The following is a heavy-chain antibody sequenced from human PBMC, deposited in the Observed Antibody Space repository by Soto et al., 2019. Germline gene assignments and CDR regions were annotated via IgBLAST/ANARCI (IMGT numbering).Heavy chain of an antibody. D-gene: IGHD3-22*01. CDR2: INDGNGNT. CDR3: AILGTYYFDNSDNYFDF. CDR1: GYTLTRYS. J-gene: IGHJ4*02. Sequence: QVQRVQSGAEEMKPGASVKVSCKASGYTLTRYSIHWVRQAPGQRREWMGWINDGNGNTKFSQKFQGRVTSTRDTSASTAYMELRGLRSEDTAVYYCAILGTYYFDNSDNYFDFWGQGTLVTVSS. V-gene: IGHV1-3*05.